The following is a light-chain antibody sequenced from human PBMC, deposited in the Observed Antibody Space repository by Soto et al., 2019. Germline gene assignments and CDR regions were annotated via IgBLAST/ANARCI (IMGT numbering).Light chain of an antibody. CDR1: ASDLGGYTF. CDR2: DVN. J-gene: IGLJ1*01. Sequence: QSALTQPPSASGSPGQSVAISCTGTASDLGGYTFVSWYQQHPGKAPKLLIYDVNKRPSGVPDRFSGSKSGNTTSLTVSGLQAEDEADYYCSAHGGNYPYVFGSGTKLTVL. V-gene: IGLV2-8*01. CDR3: SAHGGNYPYV.